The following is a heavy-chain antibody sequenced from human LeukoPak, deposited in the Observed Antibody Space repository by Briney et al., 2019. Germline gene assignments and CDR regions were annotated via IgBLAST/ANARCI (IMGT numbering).Heavy chain of an antibody. D-gene: IGHD5-12*01. V-gene: IGHV3-30*18. Sequence: GGSLRLPCAASGFTFRSYGMHWVRQAPGKGLEWVAVISYDVGVKFYADSVKGRFTISRDNSNNTLYLQMNSLRAEDTAVYYCAKERAYFSGYDNWGQGTLVTVSS. J-gene: IGHJ4*02. CDR1: GFTFRSYG. CDR2: ISYDVGVK. CDR3: AKERAYFSGYDN.